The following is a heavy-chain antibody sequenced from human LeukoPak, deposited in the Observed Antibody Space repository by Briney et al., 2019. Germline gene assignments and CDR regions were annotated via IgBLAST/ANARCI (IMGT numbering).Heavy chain of an antibody. CDR3: ARTKFDYDFWSGTLLYYFDY. D-gene: IGHD3-3*01. V-gene: IGHV3-48*04. Sequence: GGSLRLSCAASGFTFSSYSMNWVRQAPGKGLEWVSYISSSSSTIYYADSVKGRFTISRDNAKNSLYLQMNSLRAEDTAVYYCARTKFDYDFWSGTLLYYFDYWGQGTLVTVSS. CDR2: ISSSSSTI. J-gene: IGHJ4*02. CDR1: GFTFSSYS.